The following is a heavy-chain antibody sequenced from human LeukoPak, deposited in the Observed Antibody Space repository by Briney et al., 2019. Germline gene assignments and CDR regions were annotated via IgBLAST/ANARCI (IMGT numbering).Heavy chain of an antibody. CDR2: IYYSGST. V-gene: IGHV4-59*01. CDR1: GGSISSYY. CDR3: VRRGSGWYDPYYFDY. J-gene: IGHJ4*02. Sequence: SETLSLTCTVSGGSISSYYRSWIRQPPGKGLEWIGYIYYSGSTNYNPSLKSRVTISVDTSKNQFSLKLSSVTAADTAVYYCVRRGSGWYDPYYFDYWGQGTLVTVSS. D-gene: IGHD6-19*01.